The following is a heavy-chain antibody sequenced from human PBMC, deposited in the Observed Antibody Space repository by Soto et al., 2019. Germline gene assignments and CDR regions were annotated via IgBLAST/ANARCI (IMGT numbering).Heavy chain of an antibody. V-gene: IGHV3-23*01. Sequence: EVQLLESGGGLVQPGGSLRLSCAASGFTFSSYAMSWVRQAPGKGLEWVSAISGSGGSTYYADSVKGRFTISRDNSKKTLYLQMNSQRAEDTAAYYCAKDRWSEHPVSPFDYWGQGTLVTVSS. CDR1: GFTFSSYA. D-gene: IGHD1-26*01. CDR3: AKDRWSEHPVSPFDY. J-gene: IGHJ4*02. CDR2: ISGSGGST.